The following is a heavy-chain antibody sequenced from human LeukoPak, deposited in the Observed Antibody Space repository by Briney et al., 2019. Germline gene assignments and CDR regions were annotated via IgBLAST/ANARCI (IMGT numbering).Heavy chain of an antibody. CDR1: GYTFTSYD. V-gene: IGHV1-8*01. J-gene: IGHJ4*02. D-gene: IGHD1-20*01. CDR3: AKSRHPYNWNDGAFFDY. Sequence: ASVKVSCKASGYTFTSYDINWVRQATGQGLEWMGWMNPNSGNTGYAQKFQGRVTMTRNTSISTAYMELSSLRPEDTAVYYCAKSRHPYNWNDGAFFDYWGQGTLVTVSS. CDR2: MNPNSGNT.